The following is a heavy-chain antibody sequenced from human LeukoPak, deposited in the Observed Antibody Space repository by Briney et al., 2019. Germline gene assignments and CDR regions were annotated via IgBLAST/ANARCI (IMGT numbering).Heavy chain of an antibody. D-gene: IGHD3-16*02. J-gene: IGHJ4*02. CDR1: GGSISSSSYY. CDR3: ASRDTFGGVIVDYYFDY. V-gene: IGHV4-39*01. Sequence: PSETLSLTCTVSGGSISSSSYYWGWIRQPPGKGLEWIGSIYYSGSTYYNPSLKSRVTISVDTSKNQFSLKLSSVTAADTAVYYCASRDTFGGVIVDYYFDYWGQGTLVTVSS. CDR2: IYYSGST.